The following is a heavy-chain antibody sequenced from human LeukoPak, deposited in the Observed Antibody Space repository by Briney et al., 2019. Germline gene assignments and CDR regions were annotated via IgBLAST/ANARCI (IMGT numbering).Heavy chain of an antibody. CDR3: ARVRYYDSSGYYFLGGLVDY. CDR1: GGTISSYY. J-gene: IGHJ4*02. D-gene: IGHD3-22*01. CDR2: IYYSGST. Sequence: SETLSLTCTVSGGTISSYYWSWIRQPPGKGLEWIGYIYYSGSTNYNPSLKSRVTISVDTSKNQFSLKLSSVTAADTAVYYCARVRYYDSSGYYFLGGLVDYWGQGTLVTVSS. V-gene: IGHV4-59*01.